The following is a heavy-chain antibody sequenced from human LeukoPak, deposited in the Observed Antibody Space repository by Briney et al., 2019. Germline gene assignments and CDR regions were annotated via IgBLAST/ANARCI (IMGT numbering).Heavy chain of an antibody. J-gene: IGHJ6*03. D-gene: IGHD3-22*01. Sequence: ASVKVSCKASGYTFTGYYIHWVRQAPGRGLEWMGWINPNSGGTNYAQKFQGRVTMTRDTSISTAYMELSRLRSDDTAVYYCAREVGYDSSGYYDYYYYMDVWGKGTTVTVSS. CDR2: INPNSGGT. CDR3: AREVGYDSSGYYDYYYYMDV. V-gene: IGHV1-2*02. CDR1: GYTFTGYY.